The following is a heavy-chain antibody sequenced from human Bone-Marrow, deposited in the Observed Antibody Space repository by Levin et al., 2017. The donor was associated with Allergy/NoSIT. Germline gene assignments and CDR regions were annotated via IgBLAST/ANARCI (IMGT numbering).Heavy chain of an antibody. J-gene: IGHJ4*02. CDR2: IANSNSYI. V-gene: IGHV3-21*01. CDR1: GFTFRSYA. D-gene: IGHD2-8*01. Sequence: GESLKISCAASGFTFRSYAMNWVRQAPGKGMEWISSIANSNSYISYSDSVKGRFTISRDDANNSLFLQMSSLRAEDTAVYYCARAGGVPGDYWGQGTLVTVSS. CDR3: ARAGGVPGDY.